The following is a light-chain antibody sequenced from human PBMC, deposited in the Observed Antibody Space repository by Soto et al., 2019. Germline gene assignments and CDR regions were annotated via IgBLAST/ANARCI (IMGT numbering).Light chain of an antibody. J-gene: IGKJ5*01. CDR3: QQYGVSTIT. Sequence: IVVTHSLGTLSLKQGERVSLSCRASQSVNTSLAWYQHKPGQAPTLLMSGASNRASGVPVRFSGSGSGTDFTLTITRLEAEDFVRYCCQQYGVSTIT. CDR2: GAS. V-gene: IGKV3-20*01. CDR1: QSVNTS.